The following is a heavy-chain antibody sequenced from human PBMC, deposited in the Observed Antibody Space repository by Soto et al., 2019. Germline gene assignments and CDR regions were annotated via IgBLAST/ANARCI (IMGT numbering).Heavy chain of an antibody. CDR3: ARPIVDIVATRDYYFDY. D-gene: IGHD5-12*01. Sequence: ASVKVSCKASGYTFTSYGISWVRQAPGQGLEWMGWISAYNGNTNYAQKLQGRVTMTTDTSTSTAYMELRSLRSDDTAVYYCARPIVDIVATRDYYFDYWGQGTLVPVSS. V-gene: IGHV1-18*01. CDR1: GYTFTSYG. J-gene: IGHJ4*02. CDR2: ISAYNGNT.